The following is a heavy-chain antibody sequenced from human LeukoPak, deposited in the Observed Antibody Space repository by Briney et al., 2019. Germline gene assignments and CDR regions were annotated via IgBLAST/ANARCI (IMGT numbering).Heavy chain of an antibody. CDR3: AKDPLAQVYDSSGYYEDYFDY. Sequence: GGSLRLSCAASGFTFSSYAMSWVRQAPGKGLEWVSAISGSGGSTYYADSVKGRFTISRDNSNNTLYLQMNSLRAEDTAVYYCAKDPLAQVYDSSGYYEDYFDYWGQGTLVTVSS. D-gene: IGHD3-22*01. J-gene: IGHJ4*02. CDR2: ISGSGGST. CDR1: GFTFSSYA. V-gene: IGHV3-23*01.